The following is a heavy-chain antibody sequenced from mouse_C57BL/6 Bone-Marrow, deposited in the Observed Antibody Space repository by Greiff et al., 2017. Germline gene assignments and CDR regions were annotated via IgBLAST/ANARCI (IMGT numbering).Heavy chain of an antibody. V-gene: IGHV1-59*01. J-gene: IGHJ2*01. CDR1: GYTFTSYW. Sequence: QVQLQQPGAELVRPGTSVKLSCKASGYTFTSYWMHWVKQRPGQGLEWIGVIDPSDSYTNYNQKFKGKATLTVDTSSSTAYMQLSSLTSEDSAVYYCARPLSNFDYFDYWGQGTTLTVSS. CDR3: ARPLSNFDYFDY. CDR2: IDPSDSYT. D-gene: IGHD4-1*01.